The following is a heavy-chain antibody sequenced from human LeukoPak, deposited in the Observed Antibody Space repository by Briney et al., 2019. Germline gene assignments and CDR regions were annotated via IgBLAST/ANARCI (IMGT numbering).Heavy chain of an antibody. CDR2: INPNSGGT. V-gene: IGHV1-2*02. J-gene: IGHJ4*02. Sequence: ASVKVSCKASGYTFTGYYMHWVRQAPGQGLEWMGWINPNSGGTNYAQKFQGRVTMTRDMSTSTVYMELSSLRSEDTAVYYCAISGQQLVEISFDYWGQGTLVTVSS. D-gene: IGHD6-13*01. CDR3: AISGQQLVEISFDY. CDR1: GYTFTGYY.